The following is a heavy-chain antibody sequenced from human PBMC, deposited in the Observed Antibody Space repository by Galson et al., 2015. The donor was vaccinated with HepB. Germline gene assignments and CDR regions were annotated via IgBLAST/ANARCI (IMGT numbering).Heavy chain of an antibody. V-gene: IGHV3-9*01. CDR2: ISWNSGSI. CDR3: AKDRGIAAAGDGMDV. D-gene: IGHD6-13*01. Sequence: SLRLSCAASGFTFDDYAMHWVRHAPGKGLEWVSGISWNSGSIGYADSVKGRFTISRDNAKNSLYLQMNSLRAEDTALYYCAKDRGIAAAGDGMDVWGQGTTVTVSS. CDR1: GFTFDDYA. J-gene: IGHJ6*02.